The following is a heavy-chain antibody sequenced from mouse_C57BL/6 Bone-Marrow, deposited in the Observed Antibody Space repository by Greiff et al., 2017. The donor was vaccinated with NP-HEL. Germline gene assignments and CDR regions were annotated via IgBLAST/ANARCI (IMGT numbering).Heavy chain of an antibody. CDR2: LTPSSGYT. J-gene: IGHJ2*01. CDR3: ARSDYYGSSYVRDY. D-gene: IGHD1-1*01. Sequence: QVQLQQSGAELARPGASVKMSCKASGYTFTSYTMHWVKQRPGPGLEWIGYLTPSSGYTKYTQKFNDQTTLTADKSSSTAYMQLNSLTSEDSAVYYCARSDYYGSSYVRDYWGQGTTLTVSS. CDR1: GYTFTSYT. V-gene: IGHV1-4*01.